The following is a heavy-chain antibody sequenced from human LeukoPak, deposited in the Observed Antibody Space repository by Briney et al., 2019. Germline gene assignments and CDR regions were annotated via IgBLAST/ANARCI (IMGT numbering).Heavy chain of an antibody. V-gene: IGHV3-48*04. J-gene: IGHJ3*02. CDR3: ARARGSYAFDI. Sequence: GGSLRLSCAASGFTFSSYGIHWVRQAPGKGLEWVSYISSSGSTIYYADSVKGRFTISRDNAKNSLYLQMNSLRAEDTAVYYCARARGSYAFDIWGQGTMVTVSS. CDR1: GFTFSSYG. D-gene: IGHD2-15*01. CDR2: ISSSGSTI.